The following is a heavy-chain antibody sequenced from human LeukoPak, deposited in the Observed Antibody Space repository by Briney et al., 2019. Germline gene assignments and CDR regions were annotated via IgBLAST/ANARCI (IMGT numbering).Heavy chain of an antibody. CDR3: AREDSSGLDY. J-gene: IGHJ4*02. CDR1: GFTFSIYE. CDR2: SSSGSTI. V-gene: IGHV3-48*03. Sequence: GGSLRRSCAASGFTFSIYEMNWVRQAPGKGLEWVSSSSGSTIYYADSVKGRFTISRDNAKNSLYLQMNSLRAEDTAIYYCAREDSSGLDYWGQGTLVTVSS. D-gene: IGHD6-19*01.